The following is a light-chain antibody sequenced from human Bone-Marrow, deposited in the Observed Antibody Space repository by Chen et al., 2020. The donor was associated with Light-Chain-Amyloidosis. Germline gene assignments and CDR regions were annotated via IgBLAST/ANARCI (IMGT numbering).Light chain of an antibody. CDR1: QSVSSSY. CDR2: AAS. V-gene: IGKV3-20*01. CDR3: QQYGSSPRFT. Sequence: EIVLTQSPGTLSLSPGERVTLSCRASQSVSSSYLAWYQQKPGQAPRLLLYAASSRATGIPDRISGSESWTDFTLTISRLEPEDCAVYYCQQYGSSPRFTFGPGTKVDIK. J-gene: IGKJ3*01.